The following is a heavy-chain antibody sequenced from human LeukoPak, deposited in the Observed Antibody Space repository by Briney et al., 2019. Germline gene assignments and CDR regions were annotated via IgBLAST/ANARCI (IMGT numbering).Heavy chain of an antibody. V-gene: IGHV4-61*01. D-gene: IGHD3/OR15-3a*01. CDR1: GGSVSSGTYY. J-gene: IGHJ3*02. CDR2: IYYSGST. Sequence: SETLSLTCTVSGGSVSSGTYYRSWIRQPPGKGLECIGYIYYSGSTNYNPSLKSRVTISVDTSKNQFSPKLSSVTAADTAVYCCARQDSRDAFDIWGQGTMVTVSS. CDR3: ARQDSRDAFDI.